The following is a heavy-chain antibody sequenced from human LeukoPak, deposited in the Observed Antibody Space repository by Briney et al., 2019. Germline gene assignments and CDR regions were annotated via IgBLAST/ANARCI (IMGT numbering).Heavy chain of an antibody. J-gene: IGHJ2*01. Sequence: SETLSLTCAVYGGSFSGYYWSWIRQPAGKGLEWIGRIYTSGSTNYNPSLKSRVTMSVDTSKNQFSLKLSSVTAADTAVYYCARVGGPAAASYFDLWGRGTLVTVSS. CDR3: ARVGGPAAASYFDL. V-gene: IGHV4-59*10. CDR1: GGSFSGYY. D-gene: IGHD6-25*01. CDR2: IYTSGST.